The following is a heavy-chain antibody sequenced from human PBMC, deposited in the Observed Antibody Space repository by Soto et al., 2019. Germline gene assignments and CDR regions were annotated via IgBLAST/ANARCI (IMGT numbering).Heavy chain of an antibody. CDR3: ARGTACSSGWYRGVGAFDI. D-gene: IGHD6-19*01. J-gene: IGHJ3*02. Sequence: GGSLRLSCAASGFTFSSYAMNWVRQAPGKGLEWVSYISSSSSTIYYADSVKGRFTISRDNAKNSLYLQMNSLRDEDTAVYYCARGTACSSGWYRGVGAFDIWGPGTMVTVSS. CDR1: GFTFSSYA. V-gene: IGHV3-48*02. CDR2: ISSSSSTI.